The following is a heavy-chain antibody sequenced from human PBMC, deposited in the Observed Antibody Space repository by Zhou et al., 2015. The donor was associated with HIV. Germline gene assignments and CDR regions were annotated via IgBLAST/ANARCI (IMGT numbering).Heavy chain of an antibody. CDR1: GFTFSNYG. J-gene: IGHJ4*02. CDR2: ISYDGSNK. CDR3: AKTQLLDLPEGFDS. V-gene: IGHV3-30*18. D-gene: IGHD5-24*01. Sequence: QVQLVESGGGVVQPGRSLRLSCAASGFTFSNYGMHWVRQAPGKGLEWVAVISYDGSNKYYADSVKGRFTISRDNSKNTLYLQMSSLRAEDTAVYYCAKTQLLDLPEGFDSWGQGTLVTVSS.